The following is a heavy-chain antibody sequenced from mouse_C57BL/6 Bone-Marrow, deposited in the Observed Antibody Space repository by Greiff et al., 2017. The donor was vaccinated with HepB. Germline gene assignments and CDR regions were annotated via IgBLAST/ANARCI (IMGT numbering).Heavy chain of an antibody. CDR1: GCTFTSYW. CDR3: ARGGGNYWFAY. Sequence: VQLQQPGAELVKPGASVKLSCKASGCTFTSYWMHWVKQRPGQGLEWIGMIHPNSGSTNYNEKFKSKATLTVDKSSSTAYMQLSSLTSEDSAVYYCARGGGNYWFAYWGQGTLVTVSA. V-gene: IGHV1-64*01. CDR2: IHPNSGST. D-gene: IGHD2-1*01. J-gene: IGHJ3*01.